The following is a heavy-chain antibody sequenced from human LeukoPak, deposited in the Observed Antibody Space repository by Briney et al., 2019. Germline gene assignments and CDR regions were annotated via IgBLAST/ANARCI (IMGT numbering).Heavy chain of an antibody. CDR3: AKGILRYFDWFPGY. CDR1: GFTSGSYA. CDR2: ISGSGGSI. J-gene: IGHJ4*02. V-gene: IGHV3-23*01. Sequence: GGSLRLSCAASGFTSGSYAMSWVRQAPGKGLEWVSAISGSGGSIYYADSVKGRFTISRDNSKNTLYLQMNSLRAEDTAVYYCAKGILRYFDWFPGYWGQGTLVIVSS. D-gene: IGHD3-9*01.